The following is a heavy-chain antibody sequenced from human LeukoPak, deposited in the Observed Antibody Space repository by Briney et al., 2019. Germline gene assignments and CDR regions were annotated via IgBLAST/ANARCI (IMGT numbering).Heavy chain of an antibody. J-gene: IGHJ4*02. CDR3: ARAAGL. CDR2: INHSGST. V-gene: IGHV4-34*01. CDR1: GGSFSGYY. Sequence: SETLSLTCAVYGGSFSGYYWSWIRQPPGKGLEWIGEINHSGSTNYNPSLKSRVTISVDTSKNQFSLKLSSVTAADTAVYYFARAAGLWGQGTWSPSPQ. D-gene: IGHD6-13*01.